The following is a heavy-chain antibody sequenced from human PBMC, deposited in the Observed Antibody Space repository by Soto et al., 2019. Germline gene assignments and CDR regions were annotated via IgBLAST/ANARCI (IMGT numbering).Heavy chain of an antibody. V-gene: IGHV4-59*01. CDR2: VSYRTTT. J-gene: IGHJ4*02. D-gene: IGHD6-13*01. CDR1: GVSISSYY. Sequence: SETLSLTCTVSGVSISSYYWSWIRQPPGKGLEWIGYVSYRTTTNNNPSLESRVIMSLDTSKNQISLKLSSVTAADTAVYYCARVNLGGITSAGMDYWGQGTLVTVSS. CDR3: ARVNLGGITSAGMDY.